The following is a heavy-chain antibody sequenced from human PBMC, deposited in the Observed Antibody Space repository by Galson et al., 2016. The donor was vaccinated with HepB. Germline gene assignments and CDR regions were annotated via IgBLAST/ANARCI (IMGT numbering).Heavy chain of an antibody. J-gene: IGHJ6*03. CDR2: ISYDGSNK. CDR3: TKAAIAMAPPYYMDV. CDR1: GFTFSSYA. V-gene: IGHV3-30-3*01. Sequence: SLRLSCAASGFTFSSYAMHWVRQAPGKGLEWVAVISYDGSNKYYADSVEGRFTISRDNAKNSLYLQMNSLTTEDTALYYCTKAAIAMAPPYYMDVWGKGTTVTVSS. D-gene: IGHD6-19*01.